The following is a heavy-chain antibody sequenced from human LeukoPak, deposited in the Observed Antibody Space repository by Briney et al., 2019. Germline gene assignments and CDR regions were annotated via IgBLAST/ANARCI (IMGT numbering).Heavy chain of an antibody. J-gene: IGHJ3*02. D-gene: IGHD1-1*01. CDR3: VRETMYAFDM. CDR2: ISSSSSVL. V-gene: IGHV3-48*02. Sequence: GGSLKLSCAASGFTFSGYSMNWVRQAPGKGLEWASYISSSSSVLHYADSVKGRFTISRDNAKKSLYLQMNSLRDEDTAVYYCVRETMYAFDMWGQGTIVTVSS. CDR1: GFTFSGYS.